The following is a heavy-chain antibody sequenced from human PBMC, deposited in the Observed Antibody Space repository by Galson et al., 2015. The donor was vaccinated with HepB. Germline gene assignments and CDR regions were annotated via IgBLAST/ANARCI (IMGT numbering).Heavy chain of an antibody. D-gene: IGHD2-15*01. CDR3: ARGTRGYCSAGTCGTDV. CDR1: GYAFAAYY. J-gene: IGHJ6*04. Sequence: QSGAEVKKPGESLRISCKASGYAFAAYYIHWVRQAPGQGPEWMGWINSNTGGTNYAQTFQGRVTMTRDTSIRTAYMELSGLISDDAAVYYCARGTRGYCSAGTCGTDVWDEGTPVTVSS. CDR2: INSNTGGT. V-gene: IGHV1-2*02.